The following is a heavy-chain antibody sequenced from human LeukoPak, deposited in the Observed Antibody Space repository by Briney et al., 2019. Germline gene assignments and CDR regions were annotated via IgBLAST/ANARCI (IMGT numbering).Heavy chain of an antibody. V-gene: IGHV3-48*03. CDR2: ISNSGTTI. CDR1: GFTFSSYE. D-gene: IGHD5-12*01. CDR3: ARDRGNSAYGAWFDS. Sequence: GGSLRLSCAASGFTFSSYEMIWVRQAPGKGLEWVSYISNSGTTIYYADSVKGRFTISRDNAKNSLFPQMNSLRAEDTGIYYCARDRGNSAYGAWFDSWGQGTLVTVSS. J-gene: IGHJ5*01.